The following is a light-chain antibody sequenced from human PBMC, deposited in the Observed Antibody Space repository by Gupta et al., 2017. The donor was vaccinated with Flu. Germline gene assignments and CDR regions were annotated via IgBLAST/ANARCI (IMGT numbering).Light chain of an antibody. Sequence: DIQMTQSPSSLSASVGDRVTITCRASQSISSYLNWYQQKPGKAPKLLIYAASRVQSGVPSRFSGSGSGTYFTLTISMRQPEDFATYYCQQRNSTPRTFGGGTKVEIK. CDR1: QSISSY. J-gene: IGKJ4*01. CDR3: QQRNSTPRT. CDR2: AAS. V-gene: IGKV1-39*01.